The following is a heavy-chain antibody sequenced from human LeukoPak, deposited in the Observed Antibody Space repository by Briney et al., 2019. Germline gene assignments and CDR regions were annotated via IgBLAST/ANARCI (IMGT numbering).Heavy chain of an antibody. V-gene: IGHV3-7*03. J-gene: IGHJ6*02. Sequence: GGSLRLSCAASGFTFSAYWMTWVRQAPGKGLEWVANIKYDGSEKYSVDSLKARFTISRDNAKNSLYLQTNSLRAEDTAVYYCARSDIAAAGSSYFYGMDVWGQGTTVTVSS. CDR3: ARSDIAAAGSSYFYGMDV. CDR2: IKYDGSEK. D-gene: IGHD6-13*01. CDR1: GFTFSAYW.